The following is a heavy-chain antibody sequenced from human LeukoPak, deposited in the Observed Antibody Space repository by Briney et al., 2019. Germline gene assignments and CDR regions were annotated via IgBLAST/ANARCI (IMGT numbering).Heavy chain of an antibody. J-gene: IGHJ5*02. V-gene: IGHV3-30*18. CDR2: ISYDGSNK. CDR3: AKSSSGFDP. D-gene: IGHD3-22*01. Sequence: GGSLRLSCAASGFTFSRYGIHWVRQAPGKGLEWVAVISYDGSNKYYADSVKGRFTISRDNSKNTLYLQMNSLRAEDTAVYYCAKSSSGFDPWGQGTLVTVSS. CDR1: GFTFSRYG.